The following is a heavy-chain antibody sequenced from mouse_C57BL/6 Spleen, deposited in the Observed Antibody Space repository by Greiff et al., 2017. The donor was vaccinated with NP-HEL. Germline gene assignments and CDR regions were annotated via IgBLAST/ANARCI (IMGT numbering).Heavy chain of an antibody. CDR2: IYPGSGNT. J-gene: IGHJ2*01. CDR3: ARDFGGWLP. D-gene: IGHD2-3*01. Sequence: VQRVESGAELVRPGASVKLSCKASGYTFTDYYINWVKQRPGQGLEWIARIYPGSGNTYYNEKFKGKATLTAEKSSSTAYMQLSSLTSEDSAVYFCARDFGGWLPWGQGTTLTVSS. CDR1: GYTFTDYY. V-gene: IGHV1-76*01.